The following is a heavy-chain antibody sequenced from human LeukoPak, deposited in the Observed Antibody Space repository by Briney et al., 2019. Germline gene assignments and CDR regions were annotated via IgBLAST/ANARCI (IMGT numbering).Heavy chain of an antibody. J-gene: IGHJ4*02. V-gene: IGHV3-7*01. CDR1: RFTFSSYW. Sequence: GGSLRLSCAASRFTFSSYWVSWVRQAPGKGLEWVASIKQDGSDKYYVDSVKGRFTISRDNAKNSLYLQMNSLRAEDTAVYYCARVAGYCSSTSNCYSDYWGQGTLVTVSS. CDR2: IKQDGSDK. CDR3: ARVAGYCSSTSNCYSDY. D-gene: IGHD2-2*01.